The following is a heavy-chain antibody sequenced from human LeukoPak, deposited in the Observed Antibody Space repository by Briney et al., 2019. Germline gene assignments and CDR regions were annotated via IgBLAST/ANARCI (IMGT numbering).Heavy chain of an antibody. CDR3: AREVAGSGDFDY. CDR1: GYTFTSYA. D-gene: IGHD6-19*01. Sequence: ASVKVSCKASGYTFTSYAMHWVRQAPGQRLEWMGWINAGNGNTKYSQKFQGRVTITRDTSASTAYMELSSLRSEDTAVYYCAREVAGSGDFDYWGQGTLVTVSS. V-gene: IGHV1-3*01. J-gene: IGHJ4*02. CDR2: INAGNGNT.